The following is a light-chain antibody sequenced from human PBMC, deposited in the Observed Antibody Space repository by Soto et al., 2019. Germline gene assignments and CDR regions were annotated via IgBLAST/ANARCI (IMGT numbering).Light chain of an antibody. J-gene: IGKJ2*01. CDR1: QSVSSN. CDR3: QQYNNWLPYT. Sequence: EIVMTQSPATLSVSPGERATLSCRASQSVSSNLAWYQQKPGQAPRLLIYGASTRATGIPARLSGSGSGTEFTLTISSLQSEDCAVYYCQQYNNWLPYTFGQGTKLEIK. CDR2: GAS. V-gene: IGKV3-15*01.